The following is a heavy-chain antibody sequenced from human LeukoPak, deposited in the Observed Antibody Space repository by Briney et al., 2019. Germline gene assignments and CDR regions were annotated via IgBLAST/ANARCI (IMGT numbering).Heavy chain of an antibody. CDR2: MNPNSGNT. V-gene: IGHV1-8*01. J-gene: IGHJ4*02. D-gene: IGHD3-10*01. Sequence: GASVKVSCKASGYTFTIYDINWVRQATGQGLGWMGWMNPNSGNTGYAQKFQGRVTMTRNTSISTAYMELSSLRSEDTAVYYCARILWFGELSFDYWGQGTLVTVSS. CDR3: ARILWFGELSFDY. CDR1: GYTFTIYD.